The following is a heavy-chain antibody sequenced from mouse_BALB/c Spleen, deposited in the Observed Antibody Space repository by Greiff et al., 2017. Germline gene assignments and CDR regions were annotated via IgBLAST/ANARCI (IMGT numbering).Heavy chain of an antibody. D-gene: IGHD3-3*01. J-gene: IGHJ2*01. Sequence: EVQRVESGAELVRPGALVKLSCKASGFNIKDYYMHWVKQRPEQGLEWIGWIDPENGNTIYDPKFQGKASITADTSSNTAYLQLSSLTSEDTAVYYCASLLGNYFDYWGQGTTLTVSS. CDR3: ASLLGNYFDY. V-gene: IGHV14-1*02. CDR1: GFNIKDYY. CDR2: IDPENGNT.